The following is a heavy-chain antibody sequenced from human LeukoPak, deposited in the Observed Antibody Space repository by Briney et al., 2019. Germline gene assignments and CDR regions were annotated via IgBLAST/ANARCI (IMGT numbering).Heavy chain of an antibody. CDR1: GFTFTNYW. Sequence: SGGSLRLSCAASGFTFTNYWMNWLRQAPGKGLEWVAFIRYDGRHDGSGPYYADSVKGRFTISRDNSQNTLYLQMNGLREEDTAMYYCAKEAIDCSGGNCYSYYFDSWGQGTLVTVSS. CDR3: AKEAIDCSGGNCYSYYFDS. J-gene: IGHJ4*02. V-gene: IGHV3-30*02. CDR2: IRYDGRHDGSGP. D-gene: IGHD2-15*01.